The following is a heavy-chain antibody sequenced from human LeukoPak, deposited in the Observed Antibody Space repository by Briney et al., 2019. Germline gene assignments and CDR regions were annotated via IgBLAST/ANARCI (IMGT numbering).Heavy chain of an antibody. D-gene: IGHD6-13*01. CDR1: DDSISDYY. V-gene: IGHV4-59*01. CDR2: IYYSGST. J-gene: IGHJ4*02. Sequence: SETLSLTCTVSDDSISDYYRGWIRQPPGKGLEWIGYIYYSGSTNYNPSLKSRVTISVDTSKNQFSLKLSSVTAADTAVYYCARARYSSSWYSYYFDYWGQGTLVTVSS. CDR3: ARARYSSSWYSYYFDY.